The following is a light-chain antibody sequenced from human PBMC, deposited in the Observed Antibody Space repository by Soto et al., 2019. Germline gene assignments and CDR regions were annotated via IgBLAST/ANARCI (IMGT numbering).Light chain of an antibody. CDR1: SSDVGGYKF. CDR3: SSYTTSSTLEV. CDR2: EVS. Sequence: QSALTQPASVSGSPGQSITISCTGTSSDVGGYKFVSWYQQHPGKVPRLMIYEVSSRPSGVSNRFFGSKSGNTASLAIYGLQAEDEADYYCSSYTTSSTLEVFGPGTKVTVL. J-gene: IGLJ1*01. V-gene: IGLV2-14*01.